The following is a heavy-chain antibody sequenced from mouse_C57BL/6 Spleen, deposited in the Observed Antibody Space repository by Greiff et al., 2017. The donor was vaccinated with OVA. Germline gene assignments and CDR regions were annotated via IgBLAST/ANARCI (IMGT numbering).Heavy chain of an antibody. J-gene: IGHJ4*01. V-gene: IGHV1-42*01. Sequence: EVMLVESGPELVKPGASVKISCKASGYSFTGYYMNWVKQSPEKSLEWIGEINPSTGGTTYNQKFKAKATLTVDKSSSTAYMQLKSLTSEDSAVYYCARGRDSFYAMDYWGQGTSVTVSS. CDR2: INPSTGGT. CDR1: GYSFTGYY. CDR3: ARGRDSFYAMDY.